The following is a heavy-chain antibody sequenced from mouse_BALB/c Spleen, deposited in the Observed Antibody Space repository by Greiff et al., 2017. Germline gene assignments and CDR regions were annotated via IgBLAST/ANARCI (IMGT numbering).Heavy chain of an antibody. CDR2: ISSGGSYT. D-gene: IGHD2-14*01. J-gene: IGHJ2*01. V-gene: IGHV5-6-4*01. Sequence: EVKLVESGGGLVKPGGSLKLSCAASGFTFSSYTMSWVRQTPEKRLEWVATISSGGSYTYYPDSVKGRFTISRDNAKNTLYLQMSSLKSEDTAMYYCTRDREYDRSFDYWGQGTTLTVSS. CDR1: GFTFSSYT. CDR3: TRDREYDRSFDY.